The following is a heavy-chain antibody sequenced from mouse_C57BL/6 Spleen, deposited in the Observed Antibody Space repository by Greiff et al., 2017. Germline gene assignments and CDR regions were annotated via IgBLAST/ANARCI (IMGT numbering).Heavy chain of an antibody. Sequence: QVQLQQSGAELVRPGASVTLSCKASGYTFTDYEMHWVKQTPVHGLEWIGAIDPETGGTAYNQKFKGKALLTADKSSSTAYMELRSLTSEDSAVYYCTRGGDLYYYAMDYWGQGTSVTVSS. V-gene: IGHV1-15*01. D-gene: IGHD2-13*01. CDR3: TRGGDLYYYAMDY. CDR1: GYTFTDYE. J-gene: IGHJ4*01. CDR2: IDPETGGT.